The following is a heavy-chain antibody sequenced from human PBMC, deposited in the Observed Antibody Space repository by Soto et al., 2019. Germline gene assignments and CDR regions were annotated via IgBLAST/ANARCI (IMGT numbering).Heavy chain of an antibody. D-gene: IGHD5-18*01. V-gene: IGHV3-23*01. CDR1: GFTFSSYA. J-gene: IGHJ6*02. CDR2: ISGSGGST. Sequence: GGSLRLSCAAFGFTFSSYAMSWVRQAPGKGLEWVSAISGSGGSTYYADSVKGRFTISRDNSKNTLYLQMNSLRAEDTAVYYCAKVAAMVTSWYYYYGMDVWGQGTTVTVSS. CDR3: AKVAAMVTSWYYYYGMDV.